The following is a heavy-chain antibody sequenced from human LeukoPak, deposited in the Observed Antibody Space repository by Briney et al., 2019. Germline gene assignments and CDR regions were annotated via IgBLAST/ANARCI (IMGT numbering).Heavy chain of an antibody. CDR2: IKEDGSTE. CDR3: AKSDRRSFDP. D-gene: IGHD3-16*01. CDR1: GFTFSNYW. V-gene: IGHV3-7*01. Sequence: PGGSLRLSCAASGFTFSNYWMSWVRQAPGKGLEWVANIKEDGSTENYVDSVKGRFTISRDNARNSLYLQMNSLRAEDTAIYYCAKSDRRSFDPWGQGTLVTVSS. J-gene: IGHJ5*02.